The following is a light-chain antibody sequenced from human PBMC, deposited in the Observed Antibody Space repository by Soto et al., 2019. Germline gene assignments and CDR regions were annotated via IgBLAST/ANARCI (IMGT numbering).Light chain of an antibody. Sequence: IARPQNTGTPSVSHGDTVTLPCRASQSVDINLAWYQQRAGQAPRLLVYGASTKATDMPGRFSGRGSGTEFTLTINNLQSEDFAVYYCQEYRNWPRTFGQGTKVDIK. CDR2: GAS. CDR1: QSVDIN. V-gene: IGKV3-15*01. J-gene: IGKJ1*01. CDR3: QEYRNWPRT.